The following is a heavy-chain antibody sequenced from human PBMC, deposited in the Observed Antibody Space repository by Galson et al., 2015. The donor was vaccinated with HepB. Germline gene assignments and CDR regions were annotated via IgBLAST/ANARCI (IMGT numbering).Heavy chain of an antibody. Sequence: SLRLSCAASGFTFSSYAMHWVRQAPGKGLEWVAVISYDGSNKYYADSVKGRFTISGDNSKNTLYLQMNSLRAEDTAVYYCARSHNVRIAAGLAGWGQGTLVTVSS. D-gene: IGHD6-13*01. CDR3: ARSHNVRIAAGLAG. V-gene: IGHV3-30-3*01. J-gene: IGHJ4*02. CDR1: GFTFSSYA. CDR2: ISYDGSNK.